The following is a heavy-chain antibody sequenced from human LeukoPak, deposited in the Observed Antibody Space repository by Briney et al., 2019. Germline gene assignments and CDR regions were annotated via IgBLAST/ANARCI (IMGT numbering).Heavy chain of an antibody. V-gene: IGHV3-30-3*02. CDR3: AKVGASNYWAHFDY. CDR1: GFTFSGYP. D-gene: IGHD1-7*01. Sequence: GGSLRLSCAASGFTFSGYPIHWVRQAPGKGLEWVAVISYDGSNKYYADSVKGRFTISRDNSKNTLYLQMNSLRAEDTAVYYCAKVGASNYWAHFDYWGQGTLVTVSS. J-gene: IGHJ4*02. CDR2: ISYDGSNK.